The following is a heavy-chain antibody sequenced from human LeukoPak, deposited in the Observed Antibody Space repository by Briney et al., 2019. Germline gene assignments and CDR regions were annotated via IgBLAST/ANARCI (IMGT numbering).Heavy chain of an antibody. CDR1: GYTFTSNY. V-gene: IGHV1-46*01. CDR2: IYPRDGST. Sequence: ASVKVSCKASGYTFTSNYIHWVRQAPGQGLEWMGKIYPRDGSTSYAQKFQGRVTVTRDTSTSTVHMELSGLRSEDTAVYYCARDQEGFDYWGQGTLVTVSS. CDR3: ARDQEGFDY. J-gene: IGHJ4*02.